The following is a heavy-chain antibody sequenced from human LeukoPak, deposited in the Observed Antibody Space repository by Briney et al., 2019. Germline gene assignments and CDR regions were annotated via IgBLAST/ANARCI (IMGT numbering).Heavy chain of an antibody. CDR1: GGSISSSSYY. D-gene: IGHD3-10*01. CDR3: ARHGSGRYYNAPKSPFDY. Sequence: PSETLSLTCTVSGGSISSSSYYWGWIRQPPGKGLEWIGYIYYDGNTDSNTSLKGRVTISVDTSKNQFSLRLSSVTAADTAVYYCARHGSGRYYNAPKSPFDYWGQGTLVTVSS. CDR2: IYYDGNT. V-gene: IGHV4-31*03. J-gene: IGHJ4*02.